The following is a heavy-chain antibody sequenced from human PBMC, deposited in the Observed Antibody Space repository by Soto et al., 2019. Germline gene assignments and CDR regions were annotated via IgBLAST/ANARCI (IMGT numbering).Heavy chain of an antibody. CDR3: ARTEYCSGGSCSKPKPFDY. CDR2: ISAYNGNT. Sequence: ASVKVSCKASGYTFTSYGISWVRQAPGQGLEWMGWISAYNGNTNYAQKLQGRVTMTTDTSTSTAYMELRSLRSDDTAVYYCARTEYCSGGSCSKPKPFDYWGQGTXVTVSS. J-gene: IGHJ4*02. V-gene: IGHV1-18*01. D-gene: IGHD2-15*01. CDR1: GYTFTSYG.